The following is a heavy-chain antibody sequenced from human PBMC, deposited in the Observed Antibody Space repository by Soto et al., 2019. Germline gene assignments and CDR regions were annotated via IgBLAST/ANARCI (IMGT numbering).Heavy chain of an antibody. CDR2: INHSGST. Sequence: PSETLSLTCAVYGGSFSGYYWSWIRQPPGKGLEWIGEINHSGSTNYNPSLKSRVTISVDTSKNQFSLKLSSVTAADTAVYYCARSMPRYCSSTSCYEGDYWGQGTLVTVSS. CDR1: GGSFSGYY. D-gene: IGHD2-2*01. CDR3: ARSMPRYCSSTSCYEGDY. J-gene: IGHJ4*02. V-gene: IGHV4-34*01.